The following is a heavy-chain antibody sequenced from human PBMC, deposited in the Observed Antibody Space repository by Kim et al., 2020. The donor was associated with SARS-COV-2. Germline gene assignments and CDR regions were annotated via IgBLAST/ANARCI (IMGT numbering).Heavy chain of an antibody. CDR1: GGSISSSNW. CDR3: ARARESTEAAGQFDY. V-gene: IGHV4-4*02. D-gene: IGHD6-13*01. J-gene: IGHJ4*02. Sequence: SETLSLTCAVSGGSISSSNWWNWVRQPPGKGLEWIGEIYHSGSTNYNPSLKSRVTISVDKSKNQFSLKLSSVTAADTAVYYCARARESTEAAGQFDYWGQGTLVTVSS. CDR2: IYHSGST.